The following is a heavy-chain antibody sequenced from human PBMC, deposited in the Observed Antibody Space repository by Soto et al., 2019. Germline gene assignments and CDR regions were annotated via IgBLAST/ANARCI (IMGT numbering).Heavy chain of an antibody. CDR1: GGSISSYY. D-gene: IGHD3-3*01. J-gene: IGHJ6*03. Sequence: SETLSLTCTVSGGSISSYYWSWIRQPPGKGLEWIGYIYYSGSTNYNPSLKSRVTISVDTSKNQFSLKLSSVTAADTAVYYCARTGDFWSGYLYERLEYYYYYMDVWTQGTSVTVSS. V-gene: IGHV4-59*08. CDR3: ARTGDFWSGYLYERLEYYYYYMDV. CDR2: IYYSGST.